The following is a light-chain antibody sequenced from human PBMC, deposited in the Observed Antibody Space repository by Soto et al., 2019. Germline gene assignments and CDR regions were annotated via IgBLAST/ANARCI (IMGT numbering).Light chain of an antibody. CDR3: SSDTSISTRV. V-gene: IGLV2-14*01. J-gene: IGLJ3*02. Sequence: QSALTQPASVSGSPGQSITISCTGTSSDVGRYHYVSWYQQHPGKAPKLMIYEVSNRPSGVSNRFSGSKSGNTASRTISGRQAEDEANYYCSSDTSISTRVFGGGTQLTVL. CDR1: SSDVGRYHY. CDR2: EVS.